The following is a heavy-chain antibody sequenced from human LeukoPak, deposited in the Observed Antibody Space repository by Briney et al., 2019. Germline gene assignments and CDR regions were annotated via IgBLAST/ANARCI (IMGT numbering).Heavy chain of an antibody. V-gene: IGHV1-69*04. CDR2: IIPILGIA. Sequence: SVKVSCKASGGTFSSYTISWVRQAPGQGLEWMGRIIPILGIANYAQKFQGRVTITADKSTSTAYMELSSPRSEDTAVYYCARDKDIVVVPAATMSRLNYYYMDVWGKGTTVTVSS. CDR1: GGTFSSYT. D-gene: IGHD2-2*01. CDR3: ARDKDIVVVPAATMSRLNYYYMDV. J-gene: IGHJ6*03.